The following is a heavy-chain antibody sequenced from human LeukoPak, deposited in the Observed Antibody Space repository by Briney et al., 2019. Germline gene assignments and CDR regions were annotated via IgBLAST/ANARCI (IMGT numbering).Heavy chain of an antibody. CDR1: GFTFSNAW. J-gene: IGHJ3*02. Sequence: GGSLRLSCAASGFTFSNAWMSWVRQAPGKGLEWVGRIKSKTDGGTTDYAAPVKGRFTISGDDSKNTLYLQMNSLKTEDTAVYYCTTGSLGRRAFDIWGQGTMVTVSS. D-gene: IGHD1-26*01. CDR3: TTGSLGRRAFDI. CDR2: IKSKTDGGTT. V-gene: IGHV3-15*01.